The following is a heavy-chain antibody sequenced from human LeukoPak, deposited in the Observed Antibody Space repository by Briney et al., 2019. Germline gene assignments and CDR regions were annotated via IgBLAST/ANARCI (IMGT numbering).Heavy chain of an antibody. J-gene: IGHJ4*02. CDR1: GFTFSNYW. Sequence: GGSLRLSCAASGFTFSNYWMSWVRQALGKGLEWVANIKQDGSEKYYVDSVKGRFTISRDNAKNSLYLQMNSLRAEDTAVYYSARDHGRYCCGGSCYFGGFFEYWGQGTLGTVSS. CDR2: IKQDGSEK. V-gene: IGHV3-7*03. CDR3: ARDHGRYCCGGSCYFGGFFEY. D-gene: IGHD2-15*01.